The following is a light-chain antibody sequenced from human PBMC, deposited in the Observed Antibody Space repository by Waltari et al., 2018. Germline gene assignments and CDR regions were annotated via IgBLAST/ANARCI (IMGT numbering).Light chain of an antibody. CDR2: NSS. J-gene: IGKJ4*01. Sequence: EIVLTQSPATLSLSPGEGATLSCRASQSVGGSLAWYQQKPGQAPRLLIYNSSRRPTGIPGRFSGSGSGTDFTLTISSLAPEDFAVYYCQQHGNWPLTFGGGTKVEIK. CDR1: QSVGGS. V-gene: IGKV3-11*01. CDR3: QQHGNWPLT.